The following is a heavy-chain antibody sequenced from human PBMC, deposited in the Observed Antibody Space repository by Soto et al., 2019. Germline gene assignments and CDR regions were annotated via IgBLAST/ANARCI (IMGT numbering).Heavy chain of an antibody. CDR2: IYKSATT. V-gene: IGHV4-30-4*01. CDR1: GDSISNLDYF. Sequence: QVQLLESGPGLVKPSQTLSLTCSVSGDSISNLDYFWAWIRQPPGQALEYIGYIYKSATTYYNPSFESRVAISVDTSKSQFSLSVTSVNAADTAVYFCARGRYCLTGRCFPNWFDSWGQGALVTVSS. CDR3: ARGRYCLTGRCFPNWFDS. J-gene: IGHJ5*01. D-gene: IGHD7-27*01.